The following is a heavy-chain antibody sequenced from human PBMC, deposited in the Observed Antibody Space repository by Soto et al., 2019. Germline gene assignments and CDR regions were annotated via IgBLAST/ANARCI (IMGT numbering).Heavy chain of an antibody. Sequence: GSSLKSSCKASGHTFTGYFIHWLRQAPGQVLEWMGWININSGGTNYAKKFLGRVTLTSDTAISTGHMELRRLTSAAAAVYYCATSGGAYGQRLFDSWGEGTLVSVSS. J-gene: IGHJ4*02. CDR1: GHTFTGYF. V-gene: IGHV1-2*02. CDR3: ATSGGAYGQRLFDS. D-gene: IGHD2-15*01. CDR2: ININSGGT.